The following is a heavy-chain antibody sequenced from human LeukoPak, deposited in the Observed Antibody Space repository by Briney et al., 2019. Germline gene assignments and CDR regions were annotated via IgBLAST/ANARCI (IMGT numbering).Heavy chain of an antibody. V-gene: IGHV4-39*01. CDR1: GGSISSSTYY. CDR3: ARQSMAAANWFDP. CDR2: IYYSGST. Sequence: SETLSLTCTVSGGSISSSTYYWGWIRQPPGKGLEWIGSIYYSGSTYYNPSLKSRVTISVDTSKNQFSLKLNSVTAADTAVYYCARQSMAAANWFDPWGQGTLVTVSS. D-gene: IGHD5-24*01. J-gene: IGHJ5*02.